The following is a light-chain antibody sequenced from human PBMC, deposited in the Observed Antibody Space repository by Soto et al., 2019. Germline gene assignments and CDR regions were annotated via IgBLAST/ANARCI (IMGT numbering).Light chain of an antibody. Sequence: QSGLTQPPSVSGAPGQTVTISCTGSSSNIGAGYDVHWYQQLPGTAPRLLIYINTNRPSGVPHRFSASRSGTSASLAITRLRAEDEADYYCQSYDSSLRGSYVFGTGTKLTVL. CDR3: QSYDSSLRGSYV. J-gene: IGLJ1*01. CDR1: SSNIGAGYD. CDR2: INT. V-gene: IGLV1-40*01.